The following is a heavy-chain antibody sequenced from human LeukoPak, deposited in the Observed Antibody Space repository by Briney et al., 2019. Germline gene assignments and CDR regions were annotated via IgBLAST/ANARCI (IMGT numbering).Heavy chain of an antibody. CDR2: MHYSGST. Sequence: PSETLSLTCSVSGGSITKNGYYWGWIRQSPETGLEWIGSMHYSGSTYYNPSLNSRVTISVDTSKNQFSLKLTSVTAADTAVYYCCGSGWFAGPFGYWGQGTLVTVSS. J-gene: IGHJ4*02. D-gene: IGHD6-19*01. V-gene: IGHV4-39*07. CDR3: CGSGWFAGPFGY. CDR1: GGSITKNGYY.